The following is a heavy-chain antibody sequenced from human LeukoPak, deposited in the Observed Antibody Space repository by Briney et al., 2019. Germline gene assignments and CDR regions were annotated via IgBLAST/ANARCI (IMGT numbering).Heavy chain of an antibody. CDR1: GFTFNNYG. V-gene: IGHV3-30-3*01. J-gene: IGHJ6*03. Sequence: GGSLRLSCASSGFTFNNYGMYWVRQAPGKGLEWVAIISHDENFRFYADSVKGRFTISRDISKNTIYLQMNSLTPEDTAVYYCTRDAPYMDVWGKGTTVTVSS. CDR3: TRDAPYMDV. CDR2: ISHDENFR.